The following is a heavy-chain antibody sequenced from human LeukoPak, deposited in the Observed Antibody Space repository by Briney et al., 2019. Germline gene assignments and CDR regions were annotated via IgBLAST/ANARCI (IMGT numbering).Heavy chain of an antibody. D-gene: IGHD6-19*01. Sequence: LPGGSLRLSCAASGFTFSSYAMSWVRQAPGKGLEWVSGISGSGGSTYYADSVKGRFTISRDNSKNTLYLQMNSLRAEDTAVYYCAKGLNIAVAENWGQGTLVTVSS. V-gene: IGHV3-23*01. CDR3: AKGLNIAVAEN. CDR1: GFTFSSYA. J-gene: IGHJ4*02. CDR2: ISGSGGST.